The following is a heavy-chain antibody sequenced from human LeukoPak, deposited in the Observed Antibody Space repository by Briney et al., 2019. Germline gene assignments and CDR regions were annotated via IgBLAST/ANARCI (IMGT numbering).Heavy chain of an antibody. CDR3: ASLPAAGTLEHYYGMDV. D-gene: IGHD6-13*01. CDR1: GYTFTSYY. Sequence: ASVKVSCKASGYTFTSYYMHWVRQAPGRGLEWMGIINPSGGSTSYAQKFQGRVTMTRDTSTSTVYMELSSLRSEDTAVYYCASLPAAGTLEHYYGMDVWGQGTTVTVSS. CDR2: INPSGGST. J-gene: IGHJ6*02. V-gene: IGHV1-46*01.